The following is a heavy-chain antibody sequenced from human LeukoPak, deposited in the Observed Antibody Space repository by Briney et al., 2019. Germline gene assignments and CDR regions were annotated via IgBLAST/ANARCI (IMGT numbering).Heavy chain of an antibody. CDR1: GYTFSGYY. D-gene: IGHD2-15*01. Sequence: ASVKVSCKASGYTFSGYYVHWVRQAPGQGLEWMGWINPNSGGTKYAQKFQGRVTMTRDTSISTAYMELSRLRSDETAVYYCARTSRHRAAFDPWGQGTLVTVSS. CDR2: INPNSGGT. CDR3: ARTSRHRAAFDP. J-gene: IGHJ5*02. V-gene: IGHV1-2*02.